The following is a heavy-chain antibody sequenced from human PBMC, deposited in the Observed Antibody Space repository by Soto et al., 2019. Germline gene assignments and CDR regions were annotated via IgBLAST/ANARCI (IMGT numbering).Heavy chain of an antibody. V-gene: IGHV4-59*01. CDR3: SRGLFGWFGESSGAFDL. CDR2: IFHSGSS. CDR1: GVYFSSYY. Sequence: QVQLQESGPGLVKPSETLSLTCTVSGVYFSSYYLSWVRQPPGKGLEWIGDIFHSGSSNYNPSIKSRGPMSVDTAKNQISLKLRLVTAADTAAYYCSRGLFGWFGESSGAFDLWGQGTMVTVSS. D-gene: IGHD3-10*01. J-gene: IGHJ3*01.